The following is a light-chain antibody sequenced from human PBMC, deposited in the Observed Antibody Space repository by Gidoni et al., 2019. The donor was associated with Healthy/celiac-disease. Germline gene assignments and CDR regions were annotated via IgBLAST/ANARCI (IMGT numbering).Light chain of an antibody. CDR2: NF. V-gene: IGKV2-28*01. J-gene: IGKJ3*01. CDR3: MQALQTPPT. Sequence: DIVMTQSPLSLPVTPGEPASISCRSSQSLLHSNGYNYLDWYLQKPGQSPQLLLNNFYPREAKVQWKGDNALQSGISQESVTEQDSKDVGVYYCMQALQTPPTFGPGTKVDIK. CDR1: QSLLHSNGYNY.